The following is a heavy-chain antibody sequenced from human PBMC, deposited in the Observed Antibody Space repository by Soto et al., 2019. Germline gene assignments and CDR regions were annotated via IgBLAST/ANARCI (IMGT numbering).Heavy chain of an antibody. Sequence: QVQLVQSGAEVKKPGSSVKVSCKASGGTFSSYAISWVRQAPGQGLEWMGGIIPIFGTANYAQKFQGRVTSTADESTSTAYMELSSLRSEDTAVYYCARSPPGYSSGSNWFDPWGQGTLVTVSS. V-gene: IGHV1-69*12. J-gene: IGHJ5*02. D-gene: IGHD6-19*01. CDR2: IIPIFGTA. CDR3: ARSPPGYSSGSNWFDP. CDR1: GGTFSSYA.